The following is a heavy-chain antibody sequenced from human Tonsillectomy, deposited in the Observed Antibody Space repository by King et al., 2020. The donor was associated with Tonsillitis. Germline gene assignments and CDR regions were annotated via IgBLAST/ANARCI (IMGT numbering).Heavy chain of an antibody. V-gene: IGHV3-74*01. J-gene: IGHJ6*03. CDR2: INNAGRET. CDR1: GFTLNSYW. D-gene: IGHD2-21*01. CDR3: AREIGIDYYYMDV. Sequence: VQLVESGGGLVQPGGSLRLSCAASGFTLNSYWRHWVRQVPGKGLLWVSRINNAGRETRSADSVKGRFTISRDHAKNTLYLQMNSLRAADTAVYYCAREIGIDYYYMDVWGKGTTVTVSS.